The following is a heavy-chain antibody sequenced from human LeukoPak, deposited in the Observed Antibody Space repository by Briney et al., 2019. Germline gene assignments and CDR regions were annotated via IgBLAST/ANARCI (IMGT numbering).Heavy chain of an antibody. J-gene: IGHJ4*02. Sequence: PSETLSLTCAVSGGSIGSSNWWSWVRQPPGKGLAWIGEIYYSGNTNYNPSLKSRVTISIDKSKNQFSLKLSSVTAADTAVYYCAREVRFSMVRGEIDCWGQGTLVTVSS. CDR1: GGSIGSSNW. D-gene: IGHD3-10*01. CDR3: AREVRFSMVRGEIDC. V-gene: IGHV4-4*02. CDR2: IYYSGNT.